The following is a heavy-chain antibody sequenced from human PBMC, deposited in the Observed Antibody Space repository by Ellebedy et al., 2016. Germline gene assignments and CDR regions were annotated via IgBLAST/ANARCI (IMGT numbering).Heavy chain of an antibody. CDR3: ARELRVTTTPRGWFDP. Sequence: SETLSLTXTVSGGSINSYYWSWIRQHPGKGLEWIGYIYYSGSTYYNPSLKSRVTISVDTSKNQFSLKLSSVTAADTAVYYCARELRVTTTPRGWFDPWGQGTLVTVSS. CDR2: IYYSGST. D-gene: IGHD4-17*01. J-gene: IGHJ5*02. V-gene: IGHV4-59*06. CDR1: GGSINSYY.